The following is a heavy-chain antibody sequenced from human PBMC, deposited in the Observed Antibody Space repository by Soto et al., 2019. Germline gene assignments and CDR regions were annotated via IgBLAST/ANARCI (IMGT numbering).Heavy chain of an antibody. V-gene: IGHV4-59*01. D-gene: IGHD6-13*01. CDR1: GGSISSYY. CDR3: ARRAYSSSWFFDY. CDR2: IYYSGST. J-gene: IGHJ4*02. Sequence: SETLSLTCTVSGGSISSYYWSWIRQPPGKGLEWIGYIYYSGSTNYNPSLKSRVTISVDTSKNQFSLKLSSVTAADTAVYYCARRAYSSSWFFDYWGQGTLVTVS.